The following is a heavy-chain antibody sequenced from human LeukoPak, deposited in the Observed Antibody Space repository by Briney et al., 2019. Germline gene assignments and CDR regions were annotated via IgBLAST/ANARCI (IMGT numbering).Heavy chain of an antibody. CDR2: IKQDGSEK. CDR1: GYTLTELS. Sequence: GASVKVSCKVSGYTLTELSMHWGRQAPGKGLEWVAKIKQDGSEKYYVDSVKGRFTISRDNAKNSLYLQMNSLRAEDTAVYYCARDSPGITIFGVVTPNGGQGTLVTVSS. D-gene: IGHD3-3*01. CDR3: ARDSPGITIFGVVTPN. V-gene: IGHV3-7*05. J-gene: IGHJ4*02.